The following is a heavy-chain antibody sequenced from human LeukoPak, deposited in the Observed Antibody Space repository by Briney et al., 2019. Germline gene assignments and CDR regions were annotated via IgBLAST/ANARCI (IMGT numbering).Heavy chain of an antibody. CDR3: SRGSGWLSVY. Sequence: GGSLRLSCTASGFTFDDYLMSWFRQAQGKGLEWIGFISGGTTEYAASVKGRFTISRDDSTSIAYLQMNSLTTEDTAVYYCSRGSGWLSVYWGQGTLVTVSS. V-gene: IGHV3-49*03. J-gene: IGHJ4*02. CDR1: GFTFDDYL. CDR2: ISGGTT. D-gene: IGHD6-19*01.